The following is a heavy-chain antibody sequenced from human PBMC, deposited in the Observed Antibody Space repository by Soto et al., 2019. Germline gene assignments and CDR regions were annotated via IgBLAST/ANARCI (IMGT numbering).Heavy chain of an antibody. J-gene: IGHJ4*02. CDR1: GYSFTTSG. Sequence: QVQLVQSGAEVKKPGASVKVSCKASGYSFTTSGITWVRQAPGQGLEWMGWISTYNGNTNYAQKLQDRVTLTTDTSTSTAYMELRSLRSDXXXVYYCARRLYGDYDYWGQGTLVTVSS. V-gene: IGHV1-18*01. D-gene: IGHD4-17*01. CDR3: ARRLYGDYDY. CDR2: ISTYNGNT.